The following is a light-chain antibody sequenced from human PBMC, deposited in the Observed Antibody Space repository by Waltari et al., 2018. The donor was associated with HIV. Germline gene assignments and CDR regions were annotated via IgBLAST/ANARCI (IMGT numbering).Light chain of an antibody. CDR3: LSTDITGTSYV. Sequence: SFELTQPLSMSVSPGQTARITSPGDVLPKQYVHWYQQRAGQAPVLLIYKDNERPSGIPERFSGSSSGTTVTLTISGVQAEDEADYYCLSTDITGTSYVFGSGTKVTVI. CDR1: VLPKQY. V-gene: IGLV3-25*03. CDR2: KDN. J-gene: IGLJ1*01.